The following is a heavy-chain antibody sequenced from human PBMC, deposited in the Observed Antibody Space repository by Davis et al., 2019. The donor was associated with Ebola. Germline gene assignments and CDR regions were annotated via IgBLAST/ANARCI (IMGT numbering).Heavy chain of an antibody. CDR1: GYTFTSYV. V-gene: IGHV1-18*01. CDR2: ISPFNGDT. D-gene: IGHD6-19*01. J-gene: IGHJ5*02. Sequence: ASVKVSCKASGYTFTSYVITWVRQAPGQGLEWMGWISPFNGDTNYAQKLQGRVIMTTDTPTGTAYMEVRSLTSDDTAVYYCARKQWLDNSGWFAPWGQGTLVTVSS. CDR3: ARKQWLDNSGWFAP.